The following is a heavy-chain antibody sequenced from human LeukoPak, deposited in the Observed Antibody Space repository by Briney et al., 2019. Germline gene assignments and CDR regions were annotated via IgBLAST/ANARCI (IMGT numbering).Heavy chain of an antibody. J-gene: IGHJ1*01. CDR2: INWDGGST. V-gene: IGHV3-20*04. D-gene: IGHD1-14*01. CDR1: GFTFADYG. CDR3: ARSLVHQVAVTAAYFQH. Sequence: GGSLRLSCAASGFTFADYGMSWVRQAPGKGLEWVSGINWDGGSTGYADSVKGRFTISRDNAKNSLYLQMNSLRGEDTAMYLRARSLVHQVAVTAAYFQHSGQGTLVTVSS.